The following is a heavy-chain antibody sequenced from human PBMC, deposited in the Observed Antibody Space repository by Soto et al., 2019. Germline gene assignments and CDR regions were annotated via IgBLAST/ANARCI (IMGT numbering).Heavy chain of an antibody. V-gene: IGHV4-59*01. Sequence: SETLSLTCTVSGGSIRNNYWSWIRQPPGKGLEWIGYIYYSGSTNYNPSLKSRVTISVDTSKNQFSLKLSSVTAADTAVYYCARGPLSYSSSWLRWFDPWGQGTLVTVSS. J-gene: IGHJ5*02. CDR3: ARGPLSYSSSWLRWFDP. D-gene: IGHD6-13*01. CDR2: IYYSGST. CDR1: GGSIRNNY.